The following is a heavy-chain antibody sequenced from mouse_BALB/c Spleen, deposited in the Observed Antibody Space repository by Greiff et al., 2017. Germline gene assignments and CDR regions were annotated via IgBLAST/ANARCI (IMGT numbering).Heavy chain of an antibody. CDR1: GYSITSDYA. CDR2: ISYSGST. Sequence: DVKLQESGPGLVKPSQSLSLTCTVTGYSITSDYAWNWIRQFPGNKLEWMGYISYSGSTSYNPSLKSRISITRDTSKNQFFLQLNSVTTEDTATYYCARYYYGSSYYFDYWGQGTTLTVSS. CDR3: ARYYYGSSYYFDY. D-gene: IGHD1-1*01. V-gene: IGHV3-2*02. J-gene: IGHJ2*01.